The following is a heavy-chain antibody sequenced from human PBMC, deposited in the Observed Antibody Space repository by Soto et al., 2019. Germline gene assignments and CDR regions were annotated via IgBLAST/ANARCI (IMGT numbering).Heavy chain of an antibody. D-gene: IGHD3-16*01. V-gene: IGHV3-30*18. J-gene: IGHJ4*02. Sequence: QVQLVESGGGVVQPGRSLRLSCAASGFTFSSYGMHWVRQAPGKGLEWVAVISYDGSNKYYADSVKGRFTISRDNSKNTLYLQMNSLRAEDTAVYYCAKESRGEYFDSWGQGTLVTVSS. CDR3: AKESRGEYFDS. CDR1: GFTFSSYG. CDR2: ISYDGSNK.